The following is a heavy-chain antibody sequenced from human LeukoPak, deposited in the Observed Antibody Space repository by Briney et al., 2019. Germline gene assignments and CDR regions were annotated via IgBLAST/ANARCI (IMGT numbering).Heavy chain of an antibody. CDR3: ARNGGGLYFDY. D-gene: IGHD3-16*01. Sequence: PGGSLGLSCAASGFTFSTYRMHWVRQAPGKGLVWVSRIKDDGSTIYADSVKGRFTISRDNAKNTLYLQMNSLRAEDTAVYYCARNGGGLYFDYWGQGTLVTVSS. V-gene: IGHV3-74*01. J-gene: IGHJ4*02. CDR2: IKDDGST. CDR1: GFTFSTYR.